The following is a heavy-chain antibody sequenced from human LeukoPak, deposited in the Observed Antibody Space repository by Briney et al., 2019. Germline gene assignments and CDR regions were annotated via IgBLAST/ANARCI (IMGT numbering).Heavy chain of an antibody. CDR3: AITSARGTYRFLDY. CDR1: GYTFTNYA. CDR2: ISPYNGNT. J-gene: IGHJ4*02. D-gene: IGHD3-16*02. V-gene: IGHV1-18*01. Sequence: ASVNVSCKASGYTFTNYAITWVRQAPGQGLEWMGWISPYNGNTNFAQNFQGRVTMTTDTATSTAYMELRDLRSDDTAMYYCAITSARGTYRFLDYWGQGTLVTVSS.